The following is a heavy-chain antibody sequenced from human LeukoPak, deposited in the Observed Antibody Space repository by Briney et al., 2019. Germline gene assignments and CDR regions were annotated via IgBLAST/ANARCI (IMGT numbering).Heavy chain of an antibody. CDR3: GKAVVGAPYYYGMDV. V-gene: IGHV3-23*01. CDR1: GFTFSSYA. D-gene: IGHD1-26*01. CDR2: ISGSGGST. Sequence: GGSLRLSCAASGFTFSSYAMSWVRQAPGKGLEWVSAISGSGGSTYYADSVKGRFTISRDNSKNTLYLQMNSLRAEDTAVYYCGKAVVGAPYYYGMDVWGQGTTVTVSS. J-gene: IGHJ6*02.